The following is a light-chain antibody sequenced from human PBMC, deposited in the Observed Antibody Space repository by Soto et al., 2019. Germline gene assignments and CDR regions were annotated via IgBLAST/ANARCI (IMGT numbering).Light chain of an antibody. CDR3: QQYGSSPFT. V-gene: IGKV3-20*01. Sequence: IVMTQSPDILAVSPGETVTLSCRASQSLSDNLAWYQQKPGQAPRLLIHSASTRAPGIPDRFSASGAGTDFTLTISRLEPEDFAVYYCQQYGSSPFTFGPGTKVDIK. J-gene: IGKJ3*01. CDR2: SAS. CDR1: QSLSDN.